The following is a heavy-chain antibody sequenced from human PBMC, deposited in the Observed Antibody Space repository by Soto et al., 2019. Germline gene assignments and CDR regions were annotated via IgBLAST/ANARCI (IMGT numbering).Heavy chain of an antibody. D-gene: IGHD6-13*01. Sequence: QVQLVQSGAAVKKPGSSVKVSCKASGGTFSSYTISWVRQAPGQGLEWMGRIIPILGIANYAQKFQGRVTITADKSTSTAYMELSSLRSEDTAVYYCARVVRIAADPSYVFDYWGQGALVTVSS. CDR3: ARVVRIAADPSYVFDY. CDR2: IIPILGIA. V-gene: IGHV1-69*02. CDR1: GGTFSSYT. J-gene: IGHJ4*02.